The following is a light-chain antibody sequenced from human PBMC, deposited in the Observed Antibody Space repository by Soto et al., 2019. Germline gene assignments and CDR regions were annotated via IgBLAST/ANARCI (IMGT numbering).Light chain of an antibody. CDR1: QSIGTN. V-gene: IGKV3-15*01. CDR3: QQHSDWPPYT. Sequence: EIVMTQSPATLSVSPGERATLSCSASQSIGTNLAWYQQRPGQAPRLLVYGASTRATGIPARFSGSGSGTEFTLTISSLQSEDVAVYYCQQHSDWPPYTFGQGTKLEI. J-gene: IGKJ2*01. CDR2: GAS.